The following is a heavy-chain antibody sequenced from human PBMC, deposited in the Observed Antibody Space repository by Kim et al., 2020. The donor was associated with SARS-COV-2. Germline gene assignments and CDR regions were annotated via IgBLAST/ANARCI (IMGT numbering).Heavy chain of an antibody. Sequence: GGSLRLSCAASGFTFSSYGMHWVRQAPGKGLEWVAIISYDGNNKNYADSVKDRFTISRDNSKNTLYLQMNSLRAEDTAVYYCAAYYDILTATDYWGQGTLVTVSS. D-gene: IGHD3-9*01. V-gene: IGHV3-30*03. J-gene: IGHJ4*02. CDR1: GFTFSSYG. CDR2: ISYDGNNK. CDR3: AAYYDILTATDY.